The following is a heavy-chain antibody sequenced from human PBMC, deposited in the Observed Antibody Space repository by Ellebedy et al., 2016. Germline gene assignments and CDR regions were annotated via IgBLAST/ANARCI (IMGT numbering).Heavy chain of an antibody. CDR1: GYTFTSYD. D-gene: IGHD7-27*01. Sequence: ASVKVSCKASGYTFTSYDINWVRQAPGQGLEWMGRIIPILSITNYAQKFQGRVTITADKSTSTAYMELSSLRSEDTAIYYCARAPPPRGDRSADAFDIWGQGTMVTVST. CDR3: ARAPPPRGDRSADAFDI. CDR2: IIPILSIT. J-gene: IGHJ3*02. V-gene: IGHV1-69*04.